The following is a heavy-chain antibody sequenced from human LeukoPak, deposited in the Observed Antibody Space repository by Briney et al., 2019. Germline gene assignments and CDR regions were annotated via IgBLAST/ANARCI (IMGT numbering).Heavy chain of an antibody. Sequence: SETLSLTCAVSGGSISSGGYSWSWIRQPPGKGLEWIGYIYHSGSTYCNPSLKSRVTISVDRSKNQFSLKLSSVTAADTAVYYCARAGITIPWYFDLWGRGTLVTVSS. CDR3: ARAGITIPWYFDL. J-gene: IGHJ2*01. V-gene: IGHV4-30-2*01. CDR1: GGSISSGGYS. CDR2: IYHSGST. D-gene: IGHD2-21*01.